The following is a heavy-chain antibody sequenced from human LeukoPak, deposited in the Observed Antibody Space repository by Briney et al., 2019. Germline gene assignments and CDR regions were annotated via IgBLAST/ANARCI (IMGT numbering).Heavy chain of an antibody. V-gene: IGHV3-23*01. CDR1: GFTFSSYA. CDR2: ISGSGGST. Sequence: RGSLRLSCAASGFTFSSYAMSWVRQAPGKRLEWVSAISGSGGSTYCADSVKGRFTISRDNSKNTLYLQMNSLRAEDTAVYYCAKDIGWYCSGGSCTDYWGQGTLVTVSS. CDR3: AKDIGWYCSGGSCTDY. D-gene: IGHD2-15*01. J-gene: IGHJ4*02.